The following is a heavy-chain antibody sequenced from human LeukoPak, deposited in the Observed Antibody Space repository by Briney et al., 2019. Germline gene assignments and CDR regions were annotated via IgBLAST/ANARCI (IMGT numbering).Heavy chain of an antibody. J-gene: IGHJ4*02. CDR1: GGSISSGGYY. Sequence: TLSLTCTVSGGSISSGGYYWSWIRQHPGKGLEWIGYIYYSGSTYYNPSLKSRVTISVDTSKNQFSLKLSSVTAADTAVYYCARRSVATRGFDYWGQGTLVTVSS. CDR2: IYYSGST. CDR3: ARRSVATRGFDY. D-gene: IGHD5-12*01. V-gene: IGHV4-31*03.